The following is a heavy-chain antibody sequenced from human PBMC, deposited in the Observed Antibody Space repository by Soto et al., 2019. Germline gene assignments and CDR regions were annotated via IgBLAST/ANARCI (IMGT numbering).Heavy chain of an antibody. V-gene: IGHV4-34*01. J-gene: IGHJ4*02. CDR2: INRSGST. D-gene: IGHD2-8*02. Sequence: SVVVSLRCAVYGGSFRGYYWSWIRQPPGKGLEWIGEINRSGSTNYNPSLQSRVTISVDTSKNQFSLKLSSVTAADTAVYYCARSRGGLVGFDYWVQGSLVTVSS. CDR1: GGSFRGYY. CDR3: ARSRGGLVGFDY.